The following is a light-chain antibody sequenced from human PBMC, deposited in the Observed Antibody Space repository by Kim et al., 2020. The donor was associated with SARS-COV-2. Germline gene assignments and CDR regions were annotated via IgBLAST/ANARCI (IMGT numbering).Light chain of an antibody. CDR3: CSYAGTYTWV. J-gene: IGLJ3*02. CDR2: DVT. Sequence: QSDLTQPRSVSGSPGRSVTMSCTGTSSDVGAYNYVSWYQHNPGKAPKLIIYDVTKRPSGVPDRFSGSKSGNTASLTISGLQADDESDYYCCSYAGTYTWVLGGGTQLTVL. V-gene: IGLV2-11*01. CDR1: SSDVGAYNY.